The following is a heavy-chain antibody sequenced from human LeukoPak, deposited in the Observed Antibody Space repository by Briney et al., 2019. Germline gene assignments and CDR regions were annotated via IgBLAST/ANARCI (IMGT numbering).Heavy chain of an antibody. Sequence: SETLSLTCTVSGGSISSYYWSWIRQPPGKGLEWIGYIYYSGSTNYNPSLRSRVTISVDTSKNQFSLKLSSVTAADTAVYYCARDQGDTASFYYFDYWGQGTLVTVSS. V-gene: IGHV4-59*01. J-gene: IGHJ4*02. CDR2: IYYSGST. D-gene: IGHD5-18*01. CDR3: ARDQGDTASFYYFDY. CDR1: GGSISSYY.